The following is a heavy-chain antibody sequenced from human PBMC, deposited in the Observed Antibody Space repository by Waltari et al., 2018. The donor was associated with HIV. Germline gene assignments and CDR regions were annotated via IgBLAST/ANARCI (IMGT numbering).Heavy chain of an antibody. CDR3: ARMDYGSGTPPLDIYVMDV. J-gene: IGHJ6*02. D-gene: IGHD3-10*01. CDR2: VHQSGRA. V-gene: IGHV4-38-2*01. CDR1: GYSIGHGYY. Sequence: QLLLQESGPGLVKPSETLSLTCSVSGYSIGHGYYWGWIRQPPGEGLEWIATVHQSGRAYYRPSLKSRVTISRDMSRNQFSLKMNSVTAADTAVYYCARMDYGSGTPPLDIYVMDVWGQGTTVTVSS.